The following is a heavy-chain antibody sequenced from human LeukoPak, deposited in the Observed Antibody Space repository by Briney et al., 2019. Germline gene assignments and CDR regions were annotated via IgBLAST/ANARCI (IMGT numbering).Heavy chain of an antibody. Sequence: SETLSRTCTVSGGSISSGGYYWSWIRQHPGKGLEWIGYIYYSGSTYYNPSLKSRVTISVDTSKNQFSLKLSSVTAADTAVYYCASHIAAAGTDYGMDVWGQGTTVTVSS. J-gene: IGHJ6*02. CDR3: ASHIAAAGTDYGMDV. V-gene: IGHV4-31*03. CDR1: GGSISSGGYY. D-gene: IGHD6-13*01. CDR2: IYYSGST.